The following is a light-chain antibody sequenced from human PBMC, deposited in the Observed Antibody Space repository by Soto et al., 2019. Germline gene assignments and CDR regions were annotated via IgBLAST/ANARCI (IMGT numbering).Light chain of an antibody. V-gene: IGLV1-47*01. CDR2: RNN. J-gene: IGLJ1*01. CDR3: ATWDDSLNGFYV. CDR1: TSNIRSNY. Sequence: QSVLTQPPSASGTPGQGVTISCSGSTSNIRSNYVYWYQQLPGTAPKLLIYRNNQRPSGVPDRFSGSKSGTSASLAISGLRSDDEADYFCATWDDSLNGFYVFGTGTKVTV.